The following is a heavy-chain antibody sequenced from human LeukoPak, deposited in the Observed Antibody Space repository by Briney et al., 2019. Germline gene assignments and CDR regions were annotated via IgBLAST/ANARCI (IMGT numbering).Heavy chain of an antibody. D-gene: IGHD2-15*01. CDR1: GYTFTSYG. CDR2: ISAYNGNT. J-gene: IGHJ6*03. Sequence: GASVKVSCKASGYTFTSYGISWVRQAPGQGLEWMGWISAYNGNTNYAQKLQGRVTMTTDTSTSTAYMELRSLRSDDTAVYYCAAARVAYYYYYMDVWGKGTTVTVSS. V-gene: IGHV1-18*01. CDR3: AAARVAYYYYYMDV.